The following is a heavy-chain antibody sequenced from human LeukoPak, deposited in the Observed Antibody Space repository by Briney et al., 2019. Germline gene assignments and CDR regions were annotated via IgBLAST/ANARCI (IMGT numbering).Heavy chain of an antibody. CDR1: GGSISSGSYY. J-gene: IGHJ4*02. Sequence: PSETLSLTCTVSGGSISSGSYYWSWIRQPAGKGLEWIGRICTSGSTNYNPSLKSRVTISVDTSKNQFSLKLSSVTAADTAVYYCAREDWAYYYGSGSFHFDYWGQGTLVTVSS. CDR3: AREDWAYYYGSGSFHFDY. D-gene: IGHD3-10*01. CDR2: ICTSGST. V-gene: IGHV4-61*02.